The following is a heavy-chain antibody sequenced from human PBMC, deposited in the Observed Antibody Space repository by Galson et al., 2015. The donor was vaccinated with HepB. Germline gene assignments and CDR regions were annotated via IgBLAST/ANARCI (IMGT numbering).Heavy chain of an antibody. Sequence: SLRLSCAASGFTFSSYAMHWVRQAPGKGLEWVAVISYDGSNKYYADSVKGRFTISRDNSKNTLYLQMNSLRAEDTAVYYCARTPDKQWLVRHFDYWGQGTLVTVSS. D-gene: IGHD6-19*01. CDR1: GFTFSSYA. J-gene: IGHJ4*02. CDR2: ISYDGSNK. CDR3: ARTPDKQWLVRHFDY. V-gene: IGHV3-30-3*01.